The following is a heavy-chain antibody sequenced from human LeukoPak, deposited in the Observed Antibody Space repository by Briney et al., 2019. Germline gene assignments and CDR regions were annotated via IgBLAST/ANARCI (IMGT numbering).Heavy chain of an antibody. J-gene: IGHJ4*02. D-gene: IGHD3-22*01. Sequence: AGGSLRLSCAASGFTFSDYYMSWIRQAPGKGLEWVSYISSSGSTIYYADSVKGRFTISRDNAKNSLYLQMNSLRAEDTAVYYCARAEWDYYDSSGYPDYWGQGTLVTVSS. CDR2: ISSSGSTI. V-gene: IGHV3-11*01. CDR3: ARAEWDYYDSSGYPDY. CDR1: GFTFSDYY.